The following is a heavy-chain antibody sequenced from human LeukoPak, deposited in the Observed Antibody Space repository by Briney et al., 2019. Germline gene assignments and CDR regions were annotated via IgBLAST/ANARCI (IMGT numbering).Heavy chain of an antibody. CDR3: AKQATGRWLDP. V-gene: IGHV4-4*09. Sequence: SETLSLTCTVSGGSIINYFWSWIRQPPGKGLEWIGYIYTSGSTNYNPSLKSRVTISVDTSKNQFSLRLSSVTAADTAIYYCAKQATGRWLDPWGLGTLVTVSS. CDR1: GGSIINYF. J-gene: IGHJ5*02. CDR2: IYTSGST. D-gene: IGHD1-1*01.